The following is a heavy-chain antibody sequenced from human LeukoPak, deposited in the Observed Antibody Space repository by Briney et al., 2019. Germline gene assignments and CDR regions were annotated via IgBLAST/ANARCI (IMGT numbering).Heavy chain of an antibody. CDR3: ARHPTSNYDILTGYYIGPVGYIDY. D-gene: IGHD3-9*01. CDR1: GGSISSSSYY. V-gene: IGHV4-39*01. J-gene: IGHJ4*02. Sequence: PSETLSLTCTVSGGSISSSSYYWGWIRQPPGKGLEWIGSIYYSGSTYYNPSLKSRVTISVDTSKNQFSLKLSSVTAADTAVYYCARHPTSNYDILTGYYIGPVGYIDYWGQGTLVTVSS. CDR2: IYYSGST.